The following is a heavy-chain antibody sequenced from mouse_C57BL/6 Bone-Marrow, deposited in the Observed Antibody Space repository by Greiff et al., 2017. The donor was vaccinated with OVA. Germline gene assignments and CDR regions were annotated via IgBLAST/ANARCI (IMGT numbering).Heavy chain of an antibody. Sequence: EVQLQQSGAELVRPGASVKLSCTASGFNIKDDYMHWVKQRPEQGLEWIGWIDPENGDTEYASKFQGKATITAATSSNTSSLQLSSLTSEDTAVYYFTRYSNLFPYAMDYWGQGTSVTVSS. V-gene: IGHV14-4*01. D-gene: IGHD2-5*01. J-gene: IGHJ4*01. CDR1: GFNIKDDY. CDR3: TRYSNLFPYAMDY. CDR2: IDPENGDT.